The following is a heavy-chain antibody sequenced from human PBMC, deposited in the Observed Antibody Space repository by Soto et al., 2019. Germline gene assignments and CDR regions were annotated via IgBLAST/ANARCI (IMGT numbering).Heavy chain of an antibody. CDR1: GYTFTSYY. Sequence: GASVKVSCKASGYTFTSYYMHWVRQAPGQGLEWMGIINPSGGSTSYAQKFQGRVTMTRDTSTSTVYMELSSLRSEDTAVYYCAREVFGEFGQPIDWFDPWGQGTLVTVSS. D-gene: IGHD3-10*02. V-gene: IGHV1-46*01. CDR3: AREVFGEFGQPIDWFDP. CDR2: INPSGGST. J-gene: IGHJ5*02.